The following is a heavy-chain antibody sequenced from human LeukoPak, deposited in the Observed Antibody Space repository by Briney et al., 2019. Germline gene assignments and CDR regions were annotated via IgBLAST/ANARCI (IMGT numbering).Heavy chain of an antibody. Sequence: GGSLRLSCAASEFTFSTYWMSWVRQAPGKGLEWVANIKQDGSEKFYGDSVKGRFTISRDNAKNSLYLQMNSLRAEDTAMYYCARGSSGWNIGMVDYWGQGILVTVSS. V-gene: IGHV3-7*01. CDR1: EFTFSTYW. CDR3: ARGSSGWNIGMVDY. D-gene: IGHD5-18*01. J-gene: IGHJ4*02. CDR2: IKQDGSEK.